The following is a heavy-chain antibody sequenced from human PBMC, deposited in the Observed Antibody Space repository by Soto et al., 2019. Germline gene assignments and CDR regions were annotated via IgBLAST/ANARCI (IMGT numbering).Heavy chain of an antibody. CDR1: GFRFSNYG. CDR2: ISYDGSSK. J-gene: IGHJ4*02. CDR3: SKDRRGGRPVFDS. Sequence: GGSLRLSCAASGFRFSNYGMHLVRQAPGKGLEWVAVISYDGSSKYRADSVKGRFTISRDNSKNTLHLQMNSLRAEDTAVYYCSKDRRGGRPVFDSWGQGTPVTVSS. V-gene: IGHV3-30*18. D-gene: IGHD1-26*01.